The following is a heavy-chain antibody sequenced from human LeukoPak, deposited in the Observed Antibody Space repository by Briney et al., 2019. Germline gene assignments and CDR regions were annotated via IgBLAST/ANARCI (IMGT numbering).Heavy chain of an antibody. D-gene: IGHD3-10*01. Sequence: GESLKISCMGSGYSFTSYWIGWGRQMPRKGLEWMGSIYPGDSETRYSPSFQAQVTISADKSISTAYLQWSSLKASATAMYSCASSPLYGSGSHRSYYYYGMDVWGQGTTVTVSS. J-gene: IGHJ6*02. CDR1: GYSFTSYW. CDR3: ASSPLYGSGSHRSYYYYGMDV. V-gene: IGHV5-51*01. CDR2: IYPGDSET.